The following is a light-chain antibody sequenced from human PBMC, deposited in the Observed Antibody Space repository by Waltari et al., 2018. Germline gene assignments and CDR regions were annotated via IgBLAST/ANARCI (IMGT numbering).Light chain of an antibody. J-gene: IGLJ2*01. Sequence: QSVLTQPPSASGTPGQRVTISCSGSRSHIGSNTVNWYQQLPGTAPKLLIYSNNQRPSGVPGRFSGSKSGTSASLAISGLQSEDEADYYCAAWDDSLNGPVFGGGTKLTVL. CDR3: AAWDDSLNGPV. CDR1: RSHIGSNT. V-gene: IGLV1-44*01. CDR2: SNN.